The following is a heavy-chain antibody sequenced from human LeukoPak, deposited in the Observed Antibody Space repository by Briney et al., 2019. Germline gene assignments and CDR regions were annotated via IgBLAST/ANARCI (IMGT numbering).Heavy chain of an antibody. CDR1: GFSLRTSGVG. Sequence: SGPTLLNPTPTLTLTCTFSGFSLRTSGVGVGWIRQPPVKALEWLSLIYWHDDMRYSPSLKSRLTITQDTSKNQVVLTMTNMDPVDTATYYCAHSKTGYSSSWLPYNWFDPWGQGTLVTVSS. J-gene: IGHJ5*02. V-gene: IGHV2-5*01. CDR2: IYWHDDM. D-gene: IGHD6-13*01. CDR3: AHSKTGYSSSWLPYNWFDP.